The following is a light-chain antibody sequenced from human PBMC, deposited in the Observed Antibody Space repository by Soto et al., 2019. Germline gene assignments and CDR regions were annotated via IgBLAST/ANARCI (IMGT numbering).Light chain of an antibody. V-gene: IGKV3-15*01. CDR3: QQYNNWPPWT. J-gene: IGKJ1*01. CDR1: QSVSSN. Sequence: ELAMTQSPATMSVSPGERATLSCRASQSVSSNLAWYQQKPGQAPRLLIYGASTRATGIPARFSGSGSGTEFTLTISSLQSEDFAVYYCQQYNNWPPWTFGQGTKVDIK. CDR2: GAS.